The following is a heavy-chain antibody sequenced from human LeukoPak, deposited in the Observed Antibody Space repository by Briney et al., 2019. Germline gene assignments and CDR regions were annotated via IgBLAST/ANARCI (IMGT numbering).Heavy chain of an antibody. CDR1: GGSLSSSY. V-gene: IGHV4-59*08. D-gene: IGHD3-22*01. CDR3: ARHYSPYDSSGFYYYFDY. Sequence: PSETLSLTCTVSGGSLSSSYWSWIRQPPGKGLDWIGYIYYSENTNYNPSLKSRVTISQDTSKNQFSLRLNSVTAADTAVYYCARHYSPYDSSGFYYYFDYWGQGILVTVSS. J-gene: IGHJ4*02. CDR2: IYYSENT.